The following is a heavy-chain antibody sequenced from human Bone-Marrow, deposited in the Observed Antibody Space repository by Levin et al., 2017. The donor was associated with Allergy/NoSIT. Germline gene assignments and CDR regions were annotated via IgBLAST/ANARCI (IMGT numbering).Heavy chain of an antibody. CDR2: ISAYNGNT. D-gene: IGHD2-2*01. CDR1: GYTFTSYG. V-gene: IGHV1-18*01. CDR3: ARVAYCSSTSCPPDY. Sequence: GESLKISCKASGYTFTSYGISWVRQAPGQGLEWMGWISAYNGNTNYAQKLQGRVTMTTDTSTSTAYMELRSLRSDDTAVYYCARVAYCSSTSCPPDYWGQGTLVTVSS. J-gene: IGHJ4*02.